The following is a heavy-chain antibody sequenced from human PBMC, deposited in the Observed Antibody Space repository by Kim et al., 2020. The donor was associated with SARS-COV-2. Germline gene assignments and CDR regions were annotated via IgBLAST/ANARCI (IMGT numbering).Heavy chain of an antibody. CDR1: GFTVSNNY. CDR3: ARDSRGGYYYYGMDV. J-gene: IGHJ6*02. Sequence: GGSLRLSCAASGFTVSNNYMSWVRQAPGKGLEWVSVIYSGGNTYYADSVKGRFTISRDNSKNTLYLQMNSLRAEDTAVYYCARDSRGGYYYYGMDVWGQGTTVTVSS. CDR2: IYSGGNT. D-gene: IGHD3-10*01. V-gene: IGHV3-53*01.